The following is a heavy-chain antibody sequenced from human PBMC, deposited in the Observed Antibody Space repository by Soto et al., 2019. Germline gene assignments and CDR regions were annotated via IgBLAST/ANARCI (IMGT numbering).Heavy chain of an antibody. D-gene: IGHD2-2*02. V-gene: IGHV3-30*18. CDR2: LSQDGSNK. Sequence: QVQLVESGGGVVQPGRSLRLSCAASGFTLSSHGMHWVRQAPGKGLEWVAVLSQDGSNKFYAVSVEGRFTISRDDSKNTLYLQMNSLRAEDTAMYYCAKENTFADYWGQGTLVTVSP. J-gene: IGHJ4*02. CDR1: GFTLSSHG. CDR3: AKENTFADY.